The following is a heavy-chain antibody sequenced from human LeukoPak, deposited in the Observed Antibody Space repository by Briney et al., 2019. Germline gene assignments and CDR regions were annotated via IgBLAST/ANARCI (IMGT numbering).Heavy chain of an antibody. V-gene: IGHV3-33*01. CDR1: GFTFSSYG. J-gene: IGHJ4*02. Sequence: GGSLRLSCAASGFTFSSYGMHWVRQAPGKGLEWVAVIWYDGSNKYYADSVKGRFTISRDNSKNTLYLQMNSRRAEDTAVYYCARAESGQWYIDYWGQGTLVTVSS. CDR2: IWYDGSNK. CDR3: ARAESGQWYIDY. D-gene: IGHD6-19*01.